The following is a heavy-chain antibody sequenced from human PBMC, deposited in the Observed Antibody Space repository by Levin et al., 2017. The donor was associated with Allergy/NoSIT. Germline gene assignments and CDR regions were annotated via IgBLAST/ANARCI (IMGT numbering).Heavy chain of an antibody. CDR1: GFTFSRYA. J-gene: IGHJ4*02. D-gene: IGHD6-19*01. Sequence: GESLKISCSASGFTFSRYAMHWVRQAPGKGLEYVSAISSNGGSTYYADSVKGRFTISRDNSKNTLYLQMSSLRAEDTAVYYCVKAGSGWYSNFDYWGQGTLVTVSS. CDR3: VKAGSGWYSNFDY. CDR2: ISSNGGST. V-gene: IGHV3-64D*06.